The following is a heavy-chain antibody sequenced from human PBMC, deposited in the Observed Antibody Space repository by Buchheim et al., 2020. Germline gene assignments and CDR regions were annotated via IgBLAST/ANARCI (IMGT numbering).Heavy chain of an antibody. CDR2: INSDGSST. CDR3: ARRIPHYYYGMDV. CDR1: GFTFSSYC. J-gene: IGHJ6*02. Sequence: EVQLVESGGRLVQPGGSLRLSCAASGFTFSSYCMHWVRHAPGKGLVWVSRINSDGSSTSYADSVKGRFTISRDNPKNTLYLQMNSLRAEDTAVYYCARRIPHYYYGMDVWGQGTT. D-gene: IGHD2-15*01. V-gene: IGHV3-74*01.